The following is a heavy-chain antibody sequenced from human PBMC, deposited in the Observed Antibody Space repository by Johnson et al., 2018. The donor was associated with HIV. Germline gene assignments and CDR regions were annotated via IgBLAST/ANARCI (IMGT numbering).Heavy chain of an antibody. V-gene: IGHV3-74*02. CDR2: ISSAGTDT. J-gene: IGHJ3*01. CDR3: ARAGPNWAFDF. D-gene: IGHD1-1*01. CDR1: GFTFSRYW. Sequence: AQLVESGGGLVQPGGSMILSCAASGFTFSRYWMHWVRQAPGQGLVWVSRISSAGTDTYYADSVKGRFTISRDNARNTMFVQMKSLSAEDTAVYYCARAGPNWAFDFWGQGTMVTVSS.